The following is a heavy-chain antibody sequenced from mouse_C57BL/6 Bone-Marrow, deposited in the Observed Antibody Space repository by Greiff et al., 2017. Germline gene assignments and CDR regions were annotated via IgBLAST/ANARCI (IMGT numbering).Heavy chain of an antibody. D-gene: IGHD1-1*01. CDR2: IYPYNGVS. CDR3: ARYWLLRLYYFDY. V-gene: IGHV1-31*01. CDR1: GYSFPGYY. Sequence: VQLQQSGPELVKPGASVKISCKASGYSFPGYYMHRVKQSHGNILDWIGYIYPYNGVSSYNQKFKGKATLTVDKSSSTAYLELRGLTSADSAVFDSARYWLLRLYYFDYWGQGTTLTVSS. J-gene: IGHJ2*01.